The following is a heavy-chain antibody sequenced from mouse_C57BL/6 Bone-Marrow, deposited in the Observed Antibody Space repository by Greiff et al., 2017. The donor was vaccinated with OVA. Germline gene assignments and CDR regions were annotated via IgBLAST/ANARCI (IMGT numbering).Heavy chain of an antibody. Sequence: QVQLQQPGAELVKPGASVKLSCKASGYTFTSYWMHWVKQRPGQGLEWIGMIHPNSGSTNYNEKFKSKATLTVDKSSSTAYMQLSSLTSEDSAVYYCARGRITTVGAKDWYFDVWGTGTTVTVSS. D-gene: IGHD1-1*01. V-gene: IGHV1-64*01. CDR2: IHPNSGST. CDR3: ARGRITTVGAKDWYFDV. J-gene: IGHJ1*03. CDR1: GYTFTSYW.